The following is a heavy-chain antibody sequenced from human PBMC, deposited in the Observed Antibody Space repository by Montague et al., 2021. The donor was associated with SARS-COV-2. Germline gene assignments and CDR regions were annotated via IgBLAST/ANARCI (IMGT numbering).Heavy chain of an antibody. J-gene: IGHJ2*01. CDR3: AGRGYYDSAGYHWHLDL. D-gene: IGHD3-22*01. V-gene: IGHV4-4*09. CDR2: ISSNGKT. Sequence: SETLSLTCTVSGGSINDHYRSWIRQSPGKGLEWIGYISSNGKTNYNPSLKSRVTLSADASRNEFSLKLDSVTAADTAVYFWAGRGYYDSAGYHWHLDLWGRGILVTVSP. CDR1: GGSINDHY.